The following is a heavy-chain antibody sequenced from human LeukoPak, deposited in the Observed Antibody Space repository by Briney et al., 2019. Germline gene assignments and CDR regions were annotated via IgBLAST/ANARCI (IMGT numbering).Heavy chain of an antibody. CDR3: ARGRYGDYGMDY. Sequence: SETLSLTCTVSGGSISSYYWTWIRQPPGKGLEWIGSIFYSGSTNYKTSLKSRVTISLQMSKNQFSLKLSSVTAADTAVYYCARGRYGDYGMDYWGQGTLVTVSS. CDR2: IFYSGST. D-gene: IGHD4-17*01. V-gene: IGHV4-59*12. CDR1: GGSISSYY. J-gene: IGHJ4*02.